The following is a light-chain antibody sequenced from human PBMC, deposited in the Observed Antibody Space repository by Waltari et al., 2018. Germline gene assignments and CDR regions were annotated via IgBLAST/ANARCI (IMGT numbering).Light chain of an antibody. Sequence: EVVLTQSPGTLSLSPGERATLSCRASQTVSNTYLAWYQQKPGQAPRLLIYGTSTRATDTPDRFSGGGSGTDFTLTISRLEPEDFAVYYCQQYGNSLYSFGQGTKVEIK. CDR2: GTS. V-gene: IGKV3-20*01. CDR1: QTVSNTY. J-gene: IGKJ2*03. CDR3: QQYGNSLYS.